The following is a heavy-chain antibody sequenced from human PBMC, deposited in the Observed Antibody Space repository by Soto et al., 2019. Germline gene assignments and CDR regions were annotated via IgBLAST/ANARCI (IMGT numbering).Heavy chain of an antibody. CDR3: AREARDRETGLVPAAIDGMDG. V-gene: IGHV1-69*08. Sequence: QVQLVQSGAEVKKPGSSVKVSCKASGGTFSRYSITWVRQAPGHGLEWIGRIIPIFGIASYAQKFQGRVTTTADESTSTAYMELSSLRSDDTAVYYCAREARDRETGLVPAAIDGMDGWGQGTTVTVSS. CDR2: IIPIFGIA. D-gene: IGHD2-2*01. CDR1: GGTFSRYS. J-gene: IGHJ6*02.